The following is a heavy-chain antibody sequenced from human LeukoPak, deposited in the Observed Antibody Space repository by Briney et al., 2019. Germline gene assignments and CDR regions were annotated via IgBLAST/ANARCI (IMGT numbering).Heavy chain of an antibody. CDR2: IYPGDSDT. D-gene: IGHD3-3*01. CDR1: GYSFTSYW. J-gene: IGHJ4*02. Sequence: GESLKISCKGSGYSFTSYWIGWVRQIPGKGLEWMGIIYPGDSDTRYSPSFQGQVTISADKSISNAYLQWSSLKASDTAMYYCARQYDFWSGLFDYWGQGTLVTVSS. V-gene: IGHV5-51*01. CDR3: ARQYDFWSGLFDY.